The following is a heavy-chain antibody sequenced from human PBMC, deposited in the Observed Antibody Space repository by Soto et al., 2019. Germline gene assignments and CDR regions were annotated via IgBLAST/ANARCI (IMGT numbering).Heavy chain of an antibody. Sequence: GGSLRLSCAASGFTFSSYAMSWVRQAPGKGLEWVSAISGSGGSTYYADSVKGRFTISRDNSKNTLYLQMNSLRAEDTAVYYCAKDPYNGNYISWFDPWGQGTLVTVSS. CDR1: GFTFSSYA. CDR2: ISGSGGST. J-gene: IGHJ5*02. V-gene: IGHV3-23*01. CDR3: AKDPYNGNYISWFDP. D-gene: IGHD1-7*01.